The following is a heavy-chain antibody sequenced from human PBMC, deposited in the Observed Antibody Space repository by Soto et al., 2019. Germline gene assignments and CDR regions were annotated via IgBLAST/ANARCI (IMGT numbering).Heavy chain of an antibody. CDR1: GFSLITSGVG. CDR2: IYWDDDK. J-gene: IGHJ5*02. CDR3: AHRRPFTNTWDGGWFDP. V-gene: IGHV2-5*02. D-gene: IGHD2-15*01. Sequence: QITLKESGPTLVKPTETLTLTCTFSGFSLITSGVGVAWIRQTPGKALEWLAVIYWDDDKRYSPSLKSRLTITKDTSKNQVVLTMTNMDPVDTATYYCAHRRPFTNTWDGGWFDPWGQGTLVTVSS.